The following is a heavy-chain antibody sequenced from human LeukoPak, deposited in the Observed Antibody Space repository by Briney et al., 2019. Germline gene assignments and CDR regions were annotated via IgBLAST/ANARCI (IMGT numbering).Heavy chain of an antibody. J-gene: IGHJ6*02. Sequence: GESLKISCKDFGYTFVSYWITWVRQMPGKGLEWVGRIDPSDSYTTYSPAFQGHVTISFDKSITTAYLRWNGLKASDTAIYYCARIGRLQPFYGTDVWGQGTTVTVSS. CDR2: IDPSDSYT. V-gene: IGHV5-10-1*01. D-gene: IGHD6-25*01. CDR1: GYTFVSYW. CDR3: ARIGRLQPFYGTDV.